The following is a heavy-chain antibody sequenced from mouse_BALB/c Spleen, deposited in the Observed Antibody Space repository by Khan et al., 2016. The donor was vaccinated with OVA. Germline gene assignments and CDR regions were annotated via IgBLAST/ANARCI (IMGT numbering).Heavy chain of an antibody. CDR2: ISSGSSTI. CDR1: GFTFSNFG. D-gene: IGHD2-1*01. J-gene: IGHJ1*01. CDR3: ARAGGNFHWYFDV. V-gene: IGHV5-17*02. Sequence: EVQRVESGGGLVQPGGSRKLSCAASGFTFSNFGMHWVRQAPKKGLEWVAYISSGSSTIYYVDTVKGRFTISRENPKNTLFLQMTSLRSEDTAIYYGARAGGNFHWYFDVWGAGTSVTVSS.